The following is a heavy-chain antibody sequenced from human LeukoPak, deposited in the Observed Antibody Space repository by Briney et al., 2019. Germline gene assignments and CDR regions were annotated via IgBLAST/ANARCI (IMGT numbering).Heavy chain of an antibody. D-gene: IGHD6-19*01. V-gene: IGHV3-48*04. J-gene: IGHJ4*02. CDR1: GFTLGSYA. CDR2: ISGSDTST. CDR3: TTLTVASNFDY. Sequence: PGGSLRLSCAGSGFTLGSYAMSWVRQAPGRGLEWIADISGSDTSTYYADSVKGRFTISRDNAKNSLYLQMNRLRVEDTAVYYCTTLTVASNFDYWGQGTLVTVSS.